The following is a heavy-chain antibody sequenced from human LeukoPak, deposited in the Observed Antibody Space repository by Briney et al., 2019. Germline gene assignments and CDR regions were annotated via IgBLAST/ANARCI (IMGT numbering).Heavy chain of an antibody. V-gene: IGHV4-4*07. CDR2: IYTSGRT. J-gene: IGHJ3*02. Sequence: PSETLALTCSVSGGSLSSSYWTWIRQPAGKGLEWIGLIYTSGRTNYNPSLKSRLTMSVDTSKNQVSLKVSSVTAADTAVYYCARDFQIWGQGTMVTVSS. CDR1: GGSLSSSY. CDR3: ARDFQI.